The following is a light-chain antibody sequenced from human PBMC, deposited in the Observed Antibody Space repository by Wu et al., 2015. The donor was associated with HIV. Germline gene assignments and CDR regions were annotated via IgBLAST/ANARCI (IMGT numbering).Light chain of an antibody. CDR2: GAS. J-gene: IGKJ2*01. V-gene: IGKV3-20*01. Sequence: EIVLTQSPGTLSLSPGERATLSCRASQSVSKSYLAWYQQKPGQAPRLLIYGASTRATGIPDRFSGSGSRTDFTLTISGLEPEDFAVYYCQQYNSSPQTFGQGTKLEIK. CDR1: QSVSKSY. CDR3: QQYNSSPQT.